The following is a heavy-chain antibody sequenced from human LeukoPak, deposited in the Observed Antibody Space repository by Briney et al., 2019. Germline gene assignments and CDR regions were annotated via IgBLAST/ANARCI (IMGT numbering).Heavy chain of an antibody. CDR2: ISSSSSYI. J-gene: IGHJ4*02. D-gene: IGHD4-23*01. CDR3: ARDLYGGNSFDY. CDR1: GFTFSSYS. Sequence: PGGSLRLSCAASGFTFSSYSMNWVRQAPGKGLEWVSSISSSSSYIYYADSVKGRFTISRDNAKNLLYLQMNSLRAEDTAVYYCARDLYGGNSFDYWGQGTLVTVSS. V-gene: IGHV3-21*01.